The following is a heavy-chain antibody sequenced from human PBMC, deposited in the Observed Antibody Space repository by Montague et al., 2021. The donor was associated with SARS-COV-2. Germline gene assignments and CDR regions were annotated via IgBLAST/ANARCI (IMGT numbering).Heavy chain of an antibody. J-gene: IGHJ4*02. D-gene: IGHD3-16*01. CDR2: MKSSGST. CDR3: ARDLGDRDGGFDY. CDR1: GASINGHH. V-gene: IGHV4-59*11. Sequence: SETLSLTCTVSGASINGHHWSWIRQPPGKGLEWIGYMKSSGSTNYKPSLKSRVTILVDTSKKQVSLKMISVTAADTAVYYCARDLGDRDGGFDYWGQGTLVTVSS.